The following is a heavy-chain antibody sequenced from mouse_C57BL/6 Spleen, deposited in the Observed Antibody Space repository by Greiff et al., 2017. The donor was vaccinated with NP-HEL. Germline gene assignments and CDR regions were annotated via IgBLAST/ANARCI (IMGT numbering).Heavy chain of an antibody. CDR2: IYPRSGNT. V-gene: IGHV1-81*01. CDR3: ALTTVVAHWYFDV. Sequence: VQLQQSGAELARPGASVKLSCKASGYTFTSYGISWVKQRTGQGLEWIGEIYPRSGNTYYNEKFKGKATLTADKSSSTAYMELRSLTSEDSAVYFCALTTVVAHWYFDVWGTGTTVTVSS. CDR1: GYTFTSYG. D-gene: IGHD1-1*01. J-gene: IGHJ1*03.